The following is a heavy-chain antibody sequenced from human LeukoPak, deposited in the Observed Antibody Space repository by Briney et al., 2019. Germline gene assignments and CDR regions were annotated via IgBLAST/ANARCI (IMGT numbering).Heavy chain of an antibody. V-gene: IGHV1-69*13. Sequence: GASVKVSCKASGYTFTSNYIHWVRQAPGQGLEWMGGIIPIFGTANYAQKFQGRVTITADESTSTAYMELSSLRSEDTAVYYCARADVWSGYYDYWGQGTLVTVSS. CDR1: GYTFTSNY. CDR3: ARADVWSGYYDY. CDR2: IIPIFGTA. D-gene: IGHD3-3*01. J-gene: IGHJ4*02.